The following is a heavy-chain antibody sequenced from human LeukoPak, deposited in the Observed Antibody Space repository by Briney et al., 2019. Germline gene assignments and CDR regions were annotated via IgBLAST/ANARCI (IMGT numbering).Heavy chain of an antibody. CDR2: IISSSSTI. D-gene: IGHD3-22*01. J-gene: IGHJ4*02. Sequence: GGALRLSSAASGFPFSSYSMNWVRRAPGKGRVGGSYIISSSSTIYYSDSGKGRFTISRDNSKKTPSLPINHIQAEDTAVYYCASHPRYYYDISGDYWGQRTLVTASS. CDR1: GFPFSSYS. CDR3: ASHPRYYYDISGDY. V-gene: IGHV3-48*01.